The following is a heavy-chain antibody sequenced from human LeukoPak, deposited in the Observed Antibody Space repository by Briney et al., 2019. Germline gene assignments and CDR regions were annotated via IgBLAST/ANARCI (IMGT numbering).Heavy chain of an antibody. V-gene: IGHV3-11*01. CDR1: GFTFSDYY. Sequence: GGSLRLSCAASGFTFSDYYMSWIRQAPGKGLEWVSYISSSGNTIYYADSVKGRFTISRDNARNSLYLQMNSLRAEDTAVYYCARRGVDLQRISWFDPWGQGTLVTVSS. D-gene: IGHD1-1*01. CDR3: ARRGVDLQRISWFDP. CDR2: ISSSGNTI. J-gene: IGHJ5*02.